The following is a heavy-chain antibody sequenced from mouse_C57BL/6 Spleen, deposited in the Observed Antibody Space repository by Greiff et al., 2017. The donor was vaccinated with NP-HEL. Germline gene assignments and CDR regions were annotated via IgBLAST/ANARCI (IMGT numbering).Heavy chain of an antibody. Sequence: VQLQQSGAELVKPGASVKISCKASGYAFSSYWMNWVKQRPGKGLEWIGQIYPGDGDSNYNGKFKGKATLTADKSSSTAYMQLSSRTCYDSAVYFCARSSGTGTYFDVWGTGTTVTVSS. J-gene: IGHJ1*03. D-gene: IGHD4-1*01. V-gene: IGHV1-80*01. CDR3: ARSSGTGTYFDV. CDR2: IYPGDGDS. CDR1: GYAFSSYW.